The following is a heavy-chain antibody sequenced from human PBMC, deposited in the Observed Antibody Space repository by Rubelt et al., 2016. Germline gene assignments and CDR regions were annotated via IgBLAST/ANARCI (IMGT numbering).Heavy chain of an antibody. J-gene: IGHJ5*02. CDR1: GGSISSSSYY. D-gene: IGHD3-3*01. CDR3: ARRGYDFWSKDNWFDP. V-gene: IGHV4-39*01. CDR2: IYYSGST. Sequence: QLQLQESGPGLVKPSETLSLTCTVSGGSISSSSYYWGWIRQPPGKGLEWIGSIYYSGSTYYNPSLKSRVTIAVDTSKNQFSLKLSSVTAADTAVYYYARRGYDFWSKDNWFDPWGQGTLVTVSS.